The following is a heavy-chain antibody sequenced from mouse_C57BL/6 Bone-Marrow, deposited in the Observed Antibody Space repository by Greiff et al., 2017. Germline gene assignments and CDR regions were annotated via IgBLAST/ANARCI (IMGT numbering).Heavy chain of an antibody. CDR2: INPSNGST. CDR3: ARGLPYYAMDY. V-gene: IGHV1-53*01. Sequence: QVQLQQPGTELVKPGASVKLSCKASGYTFTSYWMHWVKQRPGQGLEWIGNINPSNGSTKYNEKFKGKATLTVDTSSSTAYMELHSLTSEDSAVYFCARGLPYYAMDYWGQVTAVTVSS. J-gene: IGHJ4*01. CDR1: GYTFTSYW. D-gene: IGHD3-1*01.